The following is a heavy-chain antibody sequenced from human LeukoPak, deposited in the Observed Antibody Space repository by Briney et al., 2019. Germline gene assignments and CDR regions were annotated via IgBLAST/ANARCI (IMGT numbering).Heavy chain of an antibody. J-gene: IGHJ3*02. CDR1: GFTFSDYY. V-gene: IGHV3-11*04. CDR2: ISSSGGTI. D-gene: IGHD3-3*01. Sequence: PGGSLRLSCAASGFTFSDYYMSWIRQAPGKGLEWVSYISSSGGTIYYADSVKGRFTISRGNAKNSLHLQMNSLRAEDTAVYYCARELQKYYDFWSGYNDAFDIWGQGTMVTVSS. CDR3: ARELQKYYDFWSGYNDAFDI.